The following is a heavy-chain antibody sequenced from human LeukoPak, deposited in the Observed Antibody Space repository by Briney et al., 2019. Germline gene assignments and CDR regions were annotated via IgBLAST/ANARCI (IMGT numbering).Heavy chain of an antibody. CDR2: IYYSGST. J-gene: IGHJ5*02. D-gene: IGHD2-2*01. V-gene: IGHV4-59*01. Sequence: SETLSLTCTVSGGSISSYYWSWIRQPPGKGLEWIGYIYYSGSTNYNPSLKSRVTISVDTSKNQFSLKLSSVTAADTAVYYCARTVVVPAAMDDIVATVDWFDPWGQGTLVTVSS. CDR3: ARTVVVPAAMDDIVATVDWFDP. CDR1: GGSISSYY.